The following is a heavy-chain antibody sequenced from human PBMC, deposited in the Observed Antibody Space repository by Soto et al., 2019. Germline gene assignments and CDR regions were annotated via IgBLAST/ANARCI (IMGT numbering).Heavy chain of an antibody. Sequence: PGGSLRLSCAASGFTFSSYWMSWVRQAPGKGLEWVANIKQDGSEKYYVDSVEGRFTISRDNAKNSLYLQMNSLRAEDTAVYYCARDNYDILTDGMDVWGQGTTVTVSS. V-gene: IGHV3-7*01. CDR3: ARDNYDILTDGMDV. CDR1: GFTFSSYW. CDR2: IKQDGSEK. J-gene: IGHJ6*02. D-gene: IGHD3-9*01.